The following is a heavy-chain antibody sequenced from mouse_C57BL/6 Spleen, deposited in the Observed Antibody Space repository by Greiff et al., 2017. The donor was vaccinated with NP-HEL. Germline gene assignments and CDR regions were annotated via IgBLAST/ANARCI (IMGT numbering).Heavy chain of an antibody. V-gene: IGHV3-1*01. Sequence: DVKLQESGPGMVKPSQSLSLTCTVTGYSITSGYDWHWIRHFPGNKVEWMGYISYSGSTNYNPSLKSRISITHDTSKNHFFLKLNSVTTEDTATYYCARDPGTGTGWYFDVWGTGTTVTVSS. D-gene: IGHD4-1*01. CDR3: ARDPGTGTGWYFDV. J-gene: IGHJ1*03. CDR1: GYSITSGYD. CDR2: ISYSGST.